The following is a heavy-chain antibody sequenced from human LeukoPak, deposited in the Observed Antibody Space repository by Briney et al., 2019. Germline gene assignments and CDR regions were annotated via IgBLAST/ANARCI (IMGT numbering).Heavy chain of an antibody. CDR3: AREFAPYYYDSSGYWAHAFDI. V-gene: IGHV4-4*07. CDR1: GGSISSYY. J-gene: IGHJ3*02. CDR2: IYTSGST. D-gene: IGHD3-22*01. Sequence: SETLSLTCTVSGGSISSYYWSWIRQPAGKGLEWIGRIYTSGSTNYNPSLKSRVTMSVETSRNQISLTLSSVTAADTAVYYCAREFAPYYYDSSGYWAHAFDIWGQGTMVTVSS.